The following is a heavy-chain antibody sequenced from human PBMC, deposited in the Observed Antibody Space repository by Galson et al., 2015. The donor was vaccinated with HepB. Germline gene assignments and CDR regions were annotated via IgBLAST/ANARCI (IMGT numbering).Heavy chain of an antibody. CDR3: SRPLSTTSYYCYGVDV. V-gene: IGHV3-49*03. J-gene: IGHJ6*02. D-gene: IGHD1-1*01. CDR2: IRGKAHGGTT. Sequence: SLRLSCAASGFTFGDHAMSWFRQAPGKGLEWVGFIRGKAHGGTTEYAASVKGRFTISRADSKSIAYLQMNSLKTEDTAVYYCSRPLSTTSYYCYGVDVWGQGTTVAVSS. CDR1: GFTFGDHA.